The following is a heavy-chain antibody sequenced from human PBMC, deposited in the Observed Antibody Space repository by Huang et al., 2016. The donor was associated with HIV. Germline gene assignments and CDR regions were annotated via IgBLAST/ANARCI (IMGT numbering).Heavy chain of an antibody. CDR2: MNPNSGNT. J-gene: IGHJ4*02. V-gene: IGHV1-8*01. Sequence: QVQLVQSGAEVRKPGASVKVSCEASGYSFASYDSNWVRQATGQGLEWMGWMNPNSGNTGYAQKFQGRVTMTRNTSISTAYMELSSLRSEDTAKYFCVRGWYIAALPYFDYWGQGTLVTVSS. CDR1: GYSFASYD. D-gene: IGHD6-6*01. CDR3: VRGWYIAALPYFDY.